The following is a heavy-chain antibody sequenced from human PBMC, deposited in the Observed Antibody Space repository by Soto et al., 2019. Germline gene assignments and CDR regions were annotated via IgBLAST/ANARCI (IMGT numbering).Heavy chain of an antibody. CDR3: ARQLMVPYYYYYYMDV. D-gene: IGHD2-8*01. CDR2: MNPNSGNT. J-gene: IGHJ6*03. CDR1: GYTFTSYD. V-gene: IGHV1-8*01. Sequence: ASVKVSCKASGYTFTSYDINWVRQATGQGLEWMGWMNPNSGNTGYAQKFQGRVTMTRNTSISTAYMELSSLRSEDTAVYYCARQLMVPYYYYYYMDVWGKGTTVTVSS.